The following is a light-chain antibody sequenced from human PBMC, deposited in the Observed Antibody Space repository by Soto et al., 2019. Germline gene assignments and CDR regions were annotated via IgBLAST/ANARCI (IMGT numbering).Light chain of an antibody. CDR1: QSVSSRY. CDR2: GSS. J-gene: IGKJ5*01. Sequence: TLLTLSTSTVRCVPGECGSLSCRASQSVSSRYLAWYQQKPGQAPRLLIYGSSSRATGIPVRFSGSGSGTDFTLTISSLEPDDFALYFWQQYASLPVTFGQGTRLEIK. V-gene: IGKV3-20*01. CDR3: QQYASLPVT.